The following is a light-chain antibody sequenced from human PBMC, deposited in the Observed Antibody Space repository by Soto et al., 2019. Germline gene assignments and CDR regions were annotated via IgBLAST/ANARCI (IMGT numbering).Light chain of an antibody. V-gene: IGKV1-5*03. CDR2: EAS. J-gene: IGKJ1*01. CDR3: QQYSTLWT. Sequence: DIQMTQSPSTLSASVGDRVTSTCRARQMIYTWLAWYQQKPGKAPKLLIYEASSLDVGVPSRFSGSGSGTEFTLTISSLQLEDFATYYCQQYSTLWTFGQGTKV. CDR1: QMIYTW.